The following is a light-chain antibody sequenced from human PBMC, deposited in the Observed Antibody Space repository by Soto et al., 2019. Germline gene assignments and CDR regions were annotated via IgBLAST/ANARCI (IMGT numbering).Light chain of an antibody. J-gene: IGKJ1*01. V-gene: IGKV2D-29*01. Sequence: VLPQTQLSLSVTLGQRASISGRFSRSLLHSMGKPFMYWYLKKPGQPPQLLILELFNRFSGVPERFSGSGSDTDFTLEISRVEAEDVGVYYCMQSRQVPWTFGQGTKVEI. CDR1: RSLLHSMGKPF. CDR2: ELF. CDR3: MQSRQVPWT.